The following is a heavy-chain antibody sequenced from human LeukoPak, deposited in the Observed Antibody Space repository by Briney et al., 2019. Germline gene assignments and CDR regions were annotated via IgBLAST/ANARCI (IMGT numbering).Heavy chain of an antibody. CDR1: GYSISSGYY. J-gene: IGHJ3*02. CDR3: ARHPPGGRWLQFSAFDI. D-gene: IGHD5-24*01. Sequence: KPSETLSLTCTVSGYSISSGYYWGWIRQPPGKGLEWIGSIYHSGSTYYNPSLKSRVTISVDTSKNQFSLKLSSVTAADTAVYYCARHPPGGRWLQFSAFDIWGQGTMVTVSS. V-gene: IGHV4-38-2*02. CDR2: IYHSGST.